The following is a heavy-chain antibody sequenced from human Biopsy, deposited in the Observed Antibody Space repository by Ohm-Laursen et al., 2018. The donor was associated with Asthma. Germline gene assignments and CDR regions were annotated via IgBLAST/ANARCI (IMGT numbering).Heavy chain of an antibody. CDR1: GFTFGSYG. CDR3: GRERSYMVDY. J-gene: IGHJ4*02. Sequence: SLRLSCAASGFTFGSYGLHWVRQAPGKGLEWVADIWFDGSNKHYADSVKGRFTISRDNSKNTLYIQMNSLRAEDTALYYCGRERSYMVDYWGQGTLVIVSS. V-gene: IGHV3-33*01. CDR2: IWFDGSNK. D-gene: IGHD3-10*01.